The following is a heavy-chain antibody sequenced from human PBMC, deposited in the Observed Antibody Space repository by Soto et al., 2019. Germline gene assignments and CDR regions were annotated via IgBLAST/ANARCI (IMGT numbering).Heavy chain of an antibody. CDR2: INPNSGGT. D-gene: IGHD3-3*01. J-gene: IGHJ4*02. V-gene: IGHV1-2*02. Sequence: ASVKVSCKASGYTFTGYYMHWVRQAPGQGLEWMGWINPNSGGTNYAQKFQGRVTMTRDTSISTAYMELSRLRSDDTAVYYCARGPHPILRFLEWSPYYFDYWGQGTLVTVSS. CDR3: ARGPHPILRFLEWSPYYFDY. CDR1: GYTFTGYY.